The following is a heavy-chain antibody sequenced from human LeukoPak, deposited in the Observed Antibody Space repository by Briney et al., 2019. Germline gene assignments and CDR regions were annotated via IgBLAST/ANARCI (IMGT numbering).Heavy chain of an antibody. CDR3: AKDRGITIFGVVTD. V-gene: IGHV3-9*03. D-gene: IGHD3-3*01. CDR1: GFTFDDCA. CDR2: ISWNSGSI. J-gene: IGHJ4*02. Sequence: GGSLRLSCAASGFTFDDCAMHWVRQAPGKGLEWVSGISWNSGSIGYADSVKGRFTISRDNAKNSLYLQMNSLRAEDMALYYCAKDRGITIFGVVTDWGQGTLVTVSS.